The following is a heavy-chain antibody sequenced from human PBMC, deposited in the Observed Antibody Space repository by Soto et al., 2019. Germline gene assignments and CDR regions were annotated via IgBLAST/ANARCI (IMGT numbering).Heavy chain of an antibody. J-gene: IGHJ6*02. Sequence: EVQLVQSGGGLVQPGRTLRLSCEASGFTFDDYAMHWVRQAPGKGLEWVSGISWNGDTMVYADSVRGRFTISRDNSKNVLYLEMTSLRREDTAMYYCAKDSGRYDFYALAVWGQGTTVPVSS. CDR1: GFTFDDYA. CDR3: AKDSGRYDFYALAV. D-gene: IGHD3-3*01. CDR2: ISWNGDTM. V-gene: IGHV3-9*01.